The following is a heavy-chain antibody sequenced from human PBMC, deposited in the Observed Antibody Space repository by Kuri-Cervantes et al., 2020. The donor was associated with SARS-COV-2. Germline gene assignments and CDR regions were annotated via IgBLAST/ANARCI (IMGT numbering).Heavy chain of an antibody. V-gene: IGHV4-31*02. J-gene: IGHJ6*03. CDR2: IYYSGNT. D-gene: IGHD2-2*01. Sequence: LRLSCTVPGGSINIANYYWSWVRQPPGMGLEWIGHIYYSGNTYYNPSLKSRVSMSVDTSKNQFSLKLNAVTAADTAVYYCARDCSSTSCSGEQNMDVWGKGTTVTVSS. CDR1: GGSINIANYY. CDR3: ARDCSSTSCSGEQNMDV.